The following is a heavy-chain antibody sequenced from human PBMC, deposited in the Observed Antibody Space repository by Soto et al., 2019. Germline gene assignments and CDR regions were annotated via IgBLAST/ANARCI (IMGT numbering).Heavy chain of an antibody. CDR3: ARPKAEAIGAGWFAP. V-gene: IGHV3-7*01. D-gene: IGHD6-13*01. Sequence: GGSLRLSCAASGFTFSSFWMSWVRQAPGKGLEWVATISGDGDRKYYVDSLEGRFTISRDNAKNSLDLQLNSLTAEDMAVYYCARPKAEAIGAGWFAPWGQGTLVTVSS. CDR1: GFTFSSFW. CDR2: ISGDGDRK. J-gene: IGHJ5*02.